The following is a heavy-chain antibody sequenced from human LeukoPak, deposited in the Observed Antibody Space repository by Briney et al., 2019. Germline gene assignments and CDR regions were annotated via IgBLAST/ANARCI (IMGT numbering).Heavy chain of an antibody. CDR2: IYTSGST. D-gene: IGHD1-26*01. Sequence: PSETLSLTCTVSGGSISSYYWSWIRQPAGKGLEWIGRIYTSGSTNYNPSLKSRVTMSVDTSKNQFSLKLSSVTAADTAVYYCAIVGATAKGLDYYYMDVWGKGTTVTISS. V-gene: IGHV4-4*07. J-gene: IGHJ6*03. CDR3: AIVGATAKGLDYYYMDV. CDR1: GGSISSYY.